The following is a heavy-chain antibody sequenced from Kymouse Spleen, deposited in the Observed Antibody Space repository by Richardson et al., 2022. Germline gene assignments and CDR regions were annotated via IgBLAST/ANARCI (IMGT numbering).Heavy chain of an antibody. CDR2: ISYDGSNK. CDR1: GFTFSSYG. J-gene: IGHJ4*02. V-gene: IGHV3-30*18. Sequence: QVQLVESGGGVVQPGRSLRLSCAASGFTFSSYGMHWVRQAPGKGLEWVAVISYDGSNKYYADSVKGRFTISRDNSKNTLYLQMNSLRAEDTAVYYCAKDRITGTPWGFFDYWGQGTLVTVSS. D-gene: IGHD1-7*01. CDR3: AKDRITGTPWGFFDY.